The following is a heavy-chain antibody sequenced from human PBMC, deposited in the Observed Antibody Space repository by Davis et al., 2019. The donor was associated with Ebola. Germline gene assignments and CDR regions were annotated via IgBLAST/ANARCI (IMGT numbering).Heavy chain of an antibody. CDR3: ARPQTTVTTGWFDP. D-gene: IGHD4-17*01. V-gene: IGHV1-18*01. CDR2: ISAYNGNT. CDR1: GYTFTSYG. J-gene: IGHJ5*02. Sequence: AASVKVSCKASGYTFTSYGISWVRQAPGQGLEWMGWISAYNGNTNYAQKLQGRVTMTTDTSTSTAYLELRRLRSDDTAVYYCARPQTTVTTGWFDPWGQGTLVTVSS.